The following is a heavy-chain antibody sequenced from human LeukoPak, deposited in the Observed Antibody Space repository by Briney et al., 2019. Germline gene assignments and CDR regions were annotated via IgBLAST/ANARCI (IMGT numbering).Heavy chain of an antibody. CDR1: GFTFSSYG. D-gene: IGHD2-2*01. J-gene: IGHJ4*02. Sequence: GRSLRLSCAASGFTFSSYGMHWVRQAPGKGLEWVAVISYDGSNKYYADSVKGRFTISRDNSKNTLYLQMNSLRAEDTAVYYCAKPTHSSRNVDPFFDYWGQGTLVTVSS. CDR2: ISYDGSNK. V-gene: IGHV3-30*18. CDR3: AKPTHSSRNVDPFFDY.